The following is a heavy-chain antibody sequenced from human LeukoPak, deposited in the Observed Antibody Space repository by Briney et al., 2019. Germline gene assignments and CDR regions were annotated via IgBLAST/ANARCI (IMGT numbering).Heavy chain of an antibody. CDR3: AKDPDMRYYFDY. CDR1: GFTFSDFG. CDR2: IRRDGDVI. J-gene: IGHJ4*02. Sequence: GGSLRLSCEASGFTFSDFGMHWVRQAPGKGLEWVAFIRRDGDVIYYADSVKGRFTTSRDNSRNMVYLQLNSLRPEDTAIYYCAKDPDMRYYFDYWGQGTLVTVSS. V-gene: IGHV3-30*02.